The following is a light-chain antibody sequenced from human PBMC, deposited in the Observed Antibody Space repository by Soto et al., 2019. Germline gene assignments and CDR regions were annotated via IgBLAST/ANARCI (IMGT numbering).Light chain of an antibody. V-gene: IGLV2-14*03. CDR1: SSDIGGYNY. Sequence: QSALTQPASLFGSPGQSINIYCTGTSSDIGGYNYVSWYQKHPGEAPKLVIYGVSNRTSGVSNRFSGSKFDNTASLTIFGLQADDEADYYCSSYTITSAPVFGTGTKVTVL. CDR3: SSYTITSAPV. J-gene: IGLJ1*01. CDR2: GVS.